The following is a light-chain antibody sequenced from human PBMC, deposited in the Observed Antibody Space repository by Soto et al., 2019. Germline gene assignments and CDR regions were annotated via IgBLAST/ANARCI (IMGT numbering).Light chain of an antibody. CDR3: QQYHKWPPYT. CDR1: QSVDST. J-gene: IGKJ2*01. CDR2: DAS. Sequence: EIVMTQSPATLSVSPGETAALFCRASQSVDSTVAWYQQKPGQPPRLLIYDASTRATGIPARFSGSGSGTEFTLTISRLQSEDFAVYFCQQYHKWPPYTFGQGTKLEIK. V-gene: IGKV3-15*01.